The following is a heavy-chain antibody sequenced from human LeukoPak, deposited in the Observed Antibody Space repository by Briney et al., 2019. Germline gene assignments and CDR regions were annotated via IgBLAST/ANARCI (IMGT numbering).Heavy chain of an antibody. Sequence: HPGGSLRLSCAASGFTFSSYAMSWVRQAPGKGLEWVSAISGSGGSTYYADSVKGRFTISRDNSKNTLYLQMNSLRAEDTAVYYCVRSIAAARVPYYFDYWGQGTLVTVSS. CDR1: GFTFSSYA. J-gene: IGHJ4*02. V-gene: IGHV3-23*01. CDR2: ISGSGGST. D-gene: IGHD6-13*01. CDR3: VRSIAAARVPYYFDY.